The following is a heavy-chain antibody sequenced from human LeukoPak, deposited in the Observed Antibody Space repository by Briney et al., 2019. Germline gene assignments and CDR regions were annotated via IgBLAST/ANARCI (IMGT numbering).Heavy chain of an antibody. J-gene: IGHJ4*02. D-gene: IGHD5-18*01. V-gene: IGHV3-23*01. CDR1: GFTFSSYA. CDR3: AKDGGPRGHSYARIFDY. Sequence: GGSLRLSCAASGFTFSSYAMSWVRQAPGKGLEWVSAISGSGGSTYYADSVKGRFTISRDNSKNTLYLQMNSLRAEDTAVYYCAKDGGPRGHSYARIFDYWGQGTLVTVSS. CDR2: ISGSGGST.